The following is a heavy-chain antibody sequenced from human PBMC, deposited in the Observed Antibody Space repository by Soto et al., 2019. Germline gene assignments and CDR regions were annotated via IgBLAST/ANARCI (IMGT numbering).Heavy chain of an antibody. D-gene: IGHD6-19*01. Sequence: EVQLLESGGDSVQPGGSLRLSCAASGFSFSNYAMSWIRQAPGKGLEWVSTISGSGISTYYAASVKGRFTISGDNSNNTLYLQIDSLGGEDTAVYYCAEENTWYSSGWYDYWGQGTLVTVSS. CDR1: GFSFSNYA. CDR3: AEENTWYSSGWYDY. V-gene: IGHV3-23*01. CDR2: ISGSGIST. J-gene: IGHJ4*02.